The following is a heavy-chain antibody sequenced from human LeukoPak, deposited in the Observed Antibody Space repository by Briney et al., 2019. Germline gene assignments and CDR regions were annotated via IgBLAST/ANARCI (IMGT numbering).Heavy chain of an antibody. CDR1: GFSFSGYW. Sequence: GGSLRLSCAASGFSFSGYWMHWARQAPGKGLEWVSAISGSGGSTYYADSVKGRFTISRDNSKNTLYLQMNSLRAEDTAVYYCAKGSGELSVFGAPDYYMDVWGKGTTVTISS. J-gene: IGHJ6*03. D-gene: IGHD3-16*02. V-gene: IGHV3-23*01. CDR3: AKGSGELSVFGAPDYYMDV. CDR2: ISGSGGST.